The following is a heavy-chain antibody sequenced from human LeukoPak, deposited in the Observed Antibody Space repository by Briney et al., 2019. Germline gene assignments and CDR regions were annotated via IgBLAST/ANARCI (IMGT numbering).Heavy chain of an antibody. CDR2: IYYSGST. J-gene: IGHJ4*02. D-gene: IGHD1-7*01. V-gene: IGHV4-59*01. CDR1: GGSISSYY. CDR3: ARDRSGGGTTGPFDY. Sequence: SETLSLTCTVSGGSISSYYWSWIRQPPGKGLEWIGYIYYSGSTNYNPSLKSRVTISVDTSKNQFSLKLSSVTAADTAVYYCARDRSGGGTTGPFDYWGQGTLVTVSS.